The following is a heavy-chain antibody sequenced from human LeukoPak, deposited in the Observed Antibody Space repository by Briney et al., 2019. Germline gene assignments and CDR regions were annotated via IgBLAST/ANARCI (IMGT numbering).Heavy chain of an antibody. D-gene: IGHD6-19*01. J-gene: IGHJ4*02. CDR1: GFTFDDYA. CDR2: ISWNSGSI. V-gene: IGHV3-9*01. CDR3: AKSGLGAVAGRQYYFDY. Sequence: GRSLRLSCAASGFTFDDYAMHWVRQAPGKGLEWVSGISWNSGSIGYADSVEGRFTISRDNAKNSLYLQMNSLRAEDTALYYCAKSGLGAVAGRQYYFDYWGQGTLVTVSS.